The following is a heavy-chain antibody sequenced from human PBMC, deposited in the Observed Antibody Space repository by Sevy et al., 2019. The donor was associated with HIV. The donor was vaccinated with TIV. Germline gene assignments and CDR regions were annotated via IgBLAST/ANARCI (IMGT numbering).Heavy chain of an antibody. Sequence: GESLKISCAASGFTFSSYAMSWVRQAPGKGLEWVSAISGSGGSTYYAGSVKGRFTISRDNSKNTLYLQMNSLRAEDTAVYYCAKDWSHGRLASYWYFDLWGRGTLVTVSS. CDR3: AKDWSHGRLASYWYFDL. V-gene: IGHV3-23*01. J-gene: IGHJ2*01. CDR1: GFTFSSYA. D-gene: IGHD3-3*01. CDR2: ISGSGGST.